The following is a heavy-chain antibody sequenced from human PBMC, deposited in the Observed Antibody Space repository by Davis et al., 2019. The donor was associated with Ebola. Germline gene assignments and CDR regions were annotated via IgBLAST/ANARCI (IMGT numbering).Heavy chain of an antibody. J-gene: IGHJ4*02. Sequence: PRGSLRLSCAPSGFTLTSFWMTCVRQAPGKWLEWVAPIMQDGSQKYYVDSVTGRFTISRDNAQTSVSLQMNSLRVEDTGIYYCVRDAGWQRLDNWGQGTLVTVSS. D-gene: IGHD2-15*01. CDR1: GFTLTSFW. V-gene: IGHV3-7*01. CDR3: VRDAGWQRLDN. CDR2: IMQDGSQK.